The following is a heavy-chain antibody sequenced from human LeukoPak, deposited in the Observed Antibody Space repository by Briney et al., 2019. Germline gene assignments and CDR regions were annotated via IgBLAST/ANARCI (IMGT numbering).Heavy chain of an antibody. CDR3: ARGAVITMVRGVIFSWFDH. V-gene: IGHV1-69*06. D-gene: IGHD3-10*01. CDR2: IIPIFGTA. CDR1: GGTFSSYA. Sequence: ASVKVSCKASGGTFSSYAISWVRQAPGQGLEWMGRIIPIFGTANYAQKFQGRVTITADKSTSTAYMELSSLRSEDTAVYYCARGAVITMVRGVIFSWFDHWGQGTLVTVSS. J-gene: IGHJ5*02.